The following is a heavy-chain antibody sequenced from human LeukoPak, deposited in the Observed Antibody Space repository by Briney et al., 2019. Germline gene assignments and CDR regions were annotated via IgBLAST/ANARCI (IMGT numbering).Heavy chain of an antibody. CDR3: ASDPGGNQNGFDI. V-gene: IGHV3-66*01. CDR1: GFTVSRNY. Sequence: GSLRLSCAASGFTVSRNYMSWVRQAPGKGLEWVSVIYSGGSTYYADSVKGRFTISRDNSKNTLNLQMNSLRADDTAVYYCASDPGGNQNGFDIWGQGTMVTVSS. CDR2: IYSGGST. D-gene: IGHD3-16*01. J-gene: IGHJ3*02.